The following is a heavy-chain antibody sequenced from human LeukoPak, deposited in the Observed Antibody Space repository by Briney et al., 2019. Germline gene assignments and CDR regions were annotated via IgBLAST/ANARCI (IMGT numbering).Heavy chain of an antibody. D-gene: IGHD5-18*01. CDR3: AKDRSASGYSYGSNDY. Sequence: GGSLRLSCAASGFTFSNYEMTWVRQAPGKGLEWVSYIGSSGNTIYYADSVKGRFTISRDNSKNTLYLQMNSLRAEDTAVYYCAKDRSASGYSYGSNDYWGQGTLVTVSS. CDR2: IGSSGNTI. V-gene: IGHV3-48*03. J-gene: IGHJ4*02. CDR1: GFTFSNYE.